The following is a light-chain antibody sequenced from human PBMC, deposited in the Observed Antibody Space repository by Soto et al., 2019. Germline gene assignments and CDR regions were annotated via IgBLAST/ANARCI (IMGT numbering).Light chain of an antibody. CDR2: RND. CDR3: AAWDDSLTGFVV. CDR1: SSNIGSNT. J-gene: IGLJ2*01. Sequence: QSVLTQPPSASGTPGQRVTISCSGGSSNIGSNTVNWYQQLPGTAPKLLIYRNDQRPSGVPDRFSGSKSGTSASLAISGLQSEDEADYYCAAWDDSLTGFVVFGGGTKVTVL. V-gene: IGLV1-44*01.